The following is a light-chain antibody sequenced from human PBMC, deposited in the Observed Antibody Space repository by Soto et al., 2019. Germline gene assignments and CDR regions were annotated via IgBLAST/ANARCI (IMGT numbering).Light chain of an antibody. CDR2: DAS. V-gene: IGKV3-15*01. CDR1: QNIGTN. CDR3: QQYNNWLRWT. Sequence: EIVMTPSPATLSVSPGERATLSCWASQNIGTNLAWYQQRPGQGPRLLIYDASTRATGIPARFSGSGSGKDFTLTISSLQSEDFAIYYCQQYNNWLRWTFGQGTKVDIK. J-gene: IGKJ1*01.